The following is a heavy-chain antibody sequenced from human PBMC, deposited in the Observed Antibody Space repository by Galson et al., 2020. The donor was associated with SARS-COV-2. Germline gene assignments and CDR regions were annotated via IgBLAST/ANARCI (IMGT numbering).Heavy chain of an antibody. V-gene: IGHV4-39*07. CDR1: GGSISSSSYY. CDR3: ARVPGEYSSGWPENNWFDP. CDR2: IYYSGST. Sequence: ASETLSLTCTVSGGSISSSSYYWGWIRQPPGKGLEWIGSIYYSGSTYYNPSLKSRVTISVDTSKNQFSLKLSSVTAADTAVYYCARVPGEYSSGWPENNWFDPWGQGTLVTVSS. D-gene: IGHD6-19*01. J-gene: IGHJ5*02.